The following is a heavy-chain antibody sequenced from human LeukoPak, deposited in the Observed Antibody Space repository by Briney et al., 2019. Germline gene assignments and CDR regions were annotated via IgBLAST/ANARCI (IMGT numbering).Heavy chain of an antibody. Sequence: GGSLRLSCAASGFTFSSYGMHWVRQAPGKGLEWVAVISYDGSNKYYADSVKGRFTISRDNSKNTLYLQMNSLRAEDTAVYYCAKKIIAARPHYYYYYGMDVWGQGTTVTVSS. J-gene: IGHJ6*02. V-gene: IGHV3-30*18. D-gene: IGHD6-6*01. CDR1: GFTFSSYG. CDR2: ISYDGSNK. CDR3: AKKIIAARPHYYYYYGMDV.